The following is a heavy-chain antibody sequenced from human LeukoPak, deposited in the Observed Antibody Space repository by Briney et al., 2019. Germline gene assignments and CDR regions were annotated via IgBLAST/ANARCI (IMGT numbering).Heavy chain of an antibody. D-gene: IGHD4-17*01. CDR3: ARDLRLRGHFGTVDY. CDR1: GYTFTDYG. V-gene: IGHV1-18*01. Sequence: ASVKVSCKASGYTFTDYGINWVRQAPGQGLEWMGWISAYNGNTNYAQKLQGRVTMTTDTSTSTAYMELRSLRSDDTAVYYCARDLRLRGHFGTVDYWGQGTLVTVSS. J-gene: IGHJ4*02. CDR2: ISAYNGNT.